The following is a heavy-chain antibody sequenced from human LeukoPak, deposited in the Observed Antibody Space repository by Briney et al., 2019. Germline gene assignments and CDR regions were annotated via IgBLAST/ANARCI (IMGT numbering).Heavy chain of an antibody. CDR3: ARLESIAARRGDY. CDR2: IIPIFGTA. V-gene: IGHV1-69*13. Sequence: SVTVSCKASGGTFSSYAISWLRQAPGQGLEWMGGIIPIFGTANYAQKFHGRVTITADESTSTAYMELSSLRSEDMAVYYCARLESIAARRGDYWGQGTLVTVSS. J-gene: IGHJ4*02. D-gene: IGHD6-6*01. CDR1: GGTFSSYA.